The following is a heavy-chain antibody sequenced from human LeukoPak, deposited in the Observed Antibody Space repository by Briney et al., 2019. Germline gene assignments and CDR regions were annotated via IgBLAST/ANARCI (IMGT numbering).Heavy chain of an antibody. V-gene: IGHV3-9*01. J-gene: IGHJ2*01. D-gene: IGHD6-13*01. CDR3: AKDRAAAGTGWYFDL. CDR2: IRWNSGSI. Sequence: GGSLRLSCAASGFTFDDYAMHWVRHAPGTGQEWVSGIRWNSGSIGYADSVKGRFTISRDNAKNSLYLQMNSLRAEDTALYYCAKDRAAAGTGWYFDLWGRGTLVTVSS. CDR1: GFTFDDYA.